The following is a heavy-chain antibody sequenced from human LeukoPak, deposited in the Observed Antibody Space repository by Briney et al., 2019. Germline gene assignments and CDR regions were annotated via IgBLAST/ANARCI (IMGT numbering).Heavy chain of an antibody. CDR2: INHVGRT. V-gene: IGHV4-34*01. CDR1: GDSFSGYY. Sequence: SETLSLTCAVYGDSFSGYYWAWIRQPPGKGLEWIGEINHVGRTNYNPSLKSRVSMSVDTSKNQFSLKLSSVTAADTAVYYCARVDSSNWYDSRGYFDYWGQGTLVTVSS. J-gene: IGHJ4*02. CDR3: ARVDSSNWYDSRGYFDY. D-gene: IGHD6-13*01.